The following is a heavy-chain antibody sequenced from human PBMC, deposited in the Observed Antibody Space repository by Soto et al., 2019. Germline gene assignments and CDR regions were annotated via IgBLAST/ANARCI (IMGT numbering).Heavy chain of an antibody. CDR3: ARRLIDGYSGSDSAYFDY. V-gene: IGHV4-39*01. CDR1: GGSISSSSYY. J-gene: IGHJ4*02. Sequence: QLQLQESGPGLVKPSETLSLTCTVSGGSISSSSYYWGWIRQPPGKGLEWIGSIYYSGSTYYNPSLKSRVTISVDTSKNQFSLKLSSVTAADTAVYYCARRLIDGYSGSDSAYFDYWGQGTLVTVSS. CDR2: IYYSGST. D-gene: IGHD5-12*01.